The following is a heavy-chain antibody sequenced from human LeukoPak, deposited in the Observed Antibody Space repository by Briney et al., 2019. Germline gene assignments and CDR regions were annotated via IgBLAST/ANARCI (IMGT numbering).Heavy chain of an antibody. Sequence: GASVKVSCKASGYTFTSYDINWVRQATGQGLEWMGWMNPNSGNTGYAQKFQGRVTITRNTSISTAYMELSSLRSEDTAVYYCARGSFWSGYYNFDYWGQGTLVTVSS. CDR3: ARGSFWSGYYNFDY. CDR1: GYTFTSYD. D-gene: IGHD3-3*01. J-gene: IGHJ4*02. V-gene: IGHV1-8*03. CDR2: MNPNSGNT.